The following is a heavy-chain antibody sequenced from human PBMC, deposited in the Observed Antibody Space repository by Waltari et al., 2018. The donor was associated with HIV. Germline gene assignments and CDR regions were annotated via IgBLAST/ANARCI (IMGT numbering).Heavy chain of an antibody. D-gene: IGHD1-26*01. CDR1: GFTLSNFW. CDR3: AREGSGSFWNY. Sequence: EVQLVESGGGLAQPGESLTLKCAISGFTLSNFWMTWVRPAPGKGPEWVDNVTQSGHTTYYVASVKGRFTISRDNANKSLYLHMNSLRIEDTGTYFCAREGSGSFWNYWGQGTRVTVS. CDR2: VTQSGHTT. V-gene: IGHV3-7*01. J-gene: IGHJ4*02.